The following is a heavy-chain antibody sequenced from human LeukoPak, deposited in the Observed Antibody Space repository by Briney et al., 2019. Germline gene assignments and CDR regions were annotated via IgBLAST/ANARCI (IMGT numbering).Heavy chain of an antibody. CDR1: GFTFSSYA. J-gene: IGHJ4*02. D-gene: IGHD3-22*01. Sequence: GSLRLSCAASGFTFSSYAMSWVRQAPGKGLEWVSAISGSGGSTYYADSVKGRFTISRDNSKNTLYLQMNSLRAEDTAVYYCARDTSPYDSSGYYYYWGQGTLVTVSS. V-gene: IGHV3-23*01. CDR3: ARDTSPYDSSGYYYY. CDR2: ISGSGGST.